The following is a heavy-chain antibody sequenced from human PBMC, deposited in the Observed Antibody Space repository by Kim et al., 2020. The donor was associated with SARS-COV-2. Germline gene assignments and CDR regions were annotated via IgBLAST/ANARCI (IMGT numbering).Heavy chain of an antibody. V-gene: IGHV4-59*08. Sequence: SETLSLTCTVSAGSISSHFWTWIRQPPGKGLEWIGSVSSSGDSYYNPSFNSRVTMPIDTSNNEFSLRLTSATAADTAVYYCAKRMSGYWYFDVWGRGTL. CDR2: VSSSGDS. CDR3: AKRMSGYWYFDV. CDR1: AGSISSHF. J-gene: IGHJ2*01.